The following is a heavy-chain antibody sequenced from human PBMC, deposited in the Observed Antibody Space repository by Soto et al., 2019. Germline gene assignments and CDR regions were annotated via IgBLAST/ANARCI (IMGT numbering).Heavy chain of an antibody. CDR2: IIPMSGRP. J-gene: IGHJ5*02. V-gene: IGHV1-69*06. CDR1: GGTFNSFS. CDR3: TRRGRQSANWFDP. Sequence: QVQLVQSGAEVKTPGSSVKVSCKASGGTFNSFSIDWVRQAPGQGLEWMGGIIPMSGRPNYAQRFQGRVTFSADKSINTVYMELNRLTKEDTAVYYCTRRGRQSANWFDPWGQGTLVIVSS.